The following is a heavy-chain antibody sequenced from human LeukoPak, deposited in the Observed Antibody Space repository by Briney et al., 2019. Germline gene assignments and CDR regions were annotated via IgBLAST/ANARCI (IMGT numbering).Heavy chain of an antibody. CDR3: ARVGVYYDSSGYYSD. V-gene: IGHV1-46*01. CDR1: GYTFTSYY. Sequence: ASVKVSCEASGYTFTSYYMHWVRQAPGQGLEWMGIINPSGGSTSYAQKFQGRVTMTRDTSTSTVYMELSSLRSEDTAVYYCARVGVYYDSSGYYSDWGQGTLVTVSS. D-gene: IGHD3-22*01. CDR2: INPSGGST. J-gene: IGHJ4*02.